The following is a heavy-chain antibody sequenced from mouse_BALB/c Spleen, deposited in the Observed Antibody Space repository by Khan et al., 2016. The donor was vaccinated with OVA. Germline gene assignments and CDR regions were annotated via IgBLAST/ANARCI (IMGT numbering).Heavy chain of an antibody. CDR3: ARAYYRYDGYYAMDY. Sequence: QLKESGPGLVAPSQSLSIICTVSGFSLSRYNIHWVRQPPGKGLEWLGMIWGGGGTDYNSTLKSRLSITKDNSKSQVFLKMNSLQTDDTAMYYCARAYYRYDGYYAMDYWGHGTSVTVSS. CDR2: IWGGGGT. CDR1: GFSLSRYN. D-gene: IGHD2-14*01. V-gene: IGHV2-6-4*01. J-gene: IGHJ4*01.